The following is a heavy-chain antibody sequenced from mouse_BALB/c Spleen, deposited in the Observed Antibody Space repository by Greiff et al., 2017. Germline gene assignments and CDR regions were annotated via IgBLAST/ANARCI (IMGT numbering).Heavy chain of an antibody. J-gene: IGHJ1*01. CDR3: ARRGYYGSSPFYWYFDV. D-gene: IGHD1-1*01. Sequence: EVKLEESGPDLVKPSQSLSLTCTVTGYSITSGYSWHWIRQFPGNKLEWMGYIHYSGSTNYNPSLKSRISITRDTSKNQFFLQLNSVTTEDTATYYCARRGYYGSSPFYWYFDVWGAGTTVTVSS. CDR1: GYSITSGYS. CDR2: IHYSGST. V-gene: IGHV3-1*02.